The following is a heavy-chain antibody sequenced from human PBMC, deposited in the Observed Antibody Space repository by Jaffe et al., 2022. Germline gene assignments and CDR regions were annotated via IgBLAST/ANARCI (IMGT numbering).Heavy chain of an antibody. Sequence: EVELVESGGALVQPGGSLRLSCAASGFAFSSYWMHWVRQGPGKGLVWVSRVNNDGSSTKNADSVKGRFTISRDNVKNTLYLEMKSLRAEDTGIYYCARGRPYHDIVIGYYNIDFDYWGQGTLVTVSS. D-gene: IGHD3-9*01. CDR3: ARGRPYHDIVIGYYNIDFDY. CDR1: GFAFSSYW. CDR2: VNNDGSST. J-gene: IGHJ4*02. V-gene: IGHV3-74*01.